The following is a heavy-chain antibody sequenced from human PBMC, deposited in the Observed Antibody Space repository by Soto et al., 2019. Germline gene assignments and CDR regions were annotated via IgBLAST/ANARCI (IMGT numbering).Heavy chain of an antibody. CDR2: IRWHSGRI. CDR3: AKDLGIMMVRGVIPYGMDV. CDR1: RFTFDAYA. V-gene: IGHV3-9*01. J-gene: IGHJ6*02. Sequence: GGSRRLSCAASRFTFDAYAMHNHRQAPGKCLGWVVGIRWHSGRIVYADSGKGLVTISRDDAKDPLYLQMVSVRAGDTALYYFAKDLGIMMVRGVIPYGMDVWGQGT. D-gene: IGHD3-10*01.